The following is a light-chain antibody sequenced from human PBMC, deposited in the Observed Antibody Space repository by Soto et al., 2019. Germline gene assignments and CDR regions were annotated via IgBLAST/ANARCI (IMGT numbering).Light chain of an antibody. J-gene: IGKJ1*01. CDR2: GTS. CDR1: QSVSISY. CDR3: QQYGNSPQT. V-gene: IGKV3-20*01. Sequence: EIVLTQSPGTLSLSPGEGATLSCRASQSVSISYLAWYQQKPGQAPRLLIYGTSSRATGIPDRFSGSGSGTDFTLTISRLEPEDFAVYYCQQYGNSPQTFGQGTKVEIK.